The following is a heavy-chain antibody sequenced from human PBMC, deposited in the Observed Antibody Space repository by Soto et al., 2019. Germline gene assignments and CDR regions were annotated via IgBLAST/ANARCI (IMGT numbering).Heavy chain of an antibody. J-gene: IGHJ6*02. D-gene: IGHD3-9*01. CDR2: IIAYNGNT. V-gene: IGHV1-18*01. CDR1: DYTFTSYG. Sequence: QVQLVQSGAEVKKPGASVKVSCKTSDYTFTSYGISWVRQAPGQGLEWMGWIIAYNGNTNYAQNLQGRVTMTTDTSTRTAYMELTSLRSDDTAVYYCATCHYDILTGYKYYYGMDVWGQGTTVTVSS. CDR3: ATCHYDILTGYKYYYGMDV.